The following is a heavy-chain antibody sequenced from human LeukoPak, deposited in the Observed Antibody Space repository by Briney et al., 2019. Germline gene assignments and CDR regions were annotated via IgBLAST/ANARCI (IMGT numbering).Heavy chain of an antibody. J-gene: IGHJ4*02. CDR2: IFPGDSDT. D-gene: IGHD3-10*01. V-gene: IGHV5-51*01. Sequence: GESLKISCKAYGYRFTSNWIGWVRQMPGKGLEWMGIIFPGDSDTRYSPSFQGQVTISVDESISTAYLQWSSLKASDTAIYYCARRRVGSGSYYNVGGYYFDNWGQGTLVTVSS. CDR3: ARRRVGSGSYYNVGGYYFDN. CDR1: GYRFTSNW.